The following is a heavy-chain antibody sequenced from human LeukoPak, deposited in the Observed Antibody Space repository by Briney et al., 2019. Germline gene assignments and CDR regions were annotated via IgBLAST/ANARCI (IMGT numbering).Heavy chain of an antibody. J-gene: IGHJ4*02. CDR2: ISYDGSNK. V-gene: IGHV3-30*04. CDR3: ARDSGIAAAGTIGY. CDR1: GFTFSSYA. Sequence: GGSLRLSCAASGFTFSSYAMHWVRQAPGKGLEWVAVISYDGSNKYYADSVKGRFTISRDNSKNTLYLQMNSLRAEDTAVYYCARDSGIAAAGTIGYWGQGTLVTVSS. D-gene: IGHD6-13*01.